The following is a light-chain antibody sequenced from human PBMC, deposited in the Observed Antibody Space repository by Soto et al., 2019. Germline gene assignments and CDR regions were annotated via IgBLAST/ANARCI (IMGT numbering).Light chain of an antibody. J-gene: IGKJ3*01. Sequence: PGKKATLSCRASQSVSSNLAWYQQKPGQAPRLLIYGASTRATGIPARFSGSGSGTELTLTICSMQSEDFDVDHCYRYNCWTPLTIGPGTKMHIK. CDR2: GAS. V-gene: IGKV3-15*01. CDR3: YRYNCWTPLT. CDR1: QSVSSN.